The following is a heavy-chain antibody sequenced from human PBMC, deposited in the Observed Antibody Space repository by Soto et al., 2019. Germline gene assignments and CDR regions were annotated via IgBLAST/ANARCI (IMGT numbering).Heavy chain of an antibody. Sequence: ASVKVSCKASGYTFTGYYMHWVRQAPGQGLEWMGWINPNSGGTNYAQKFQGRVTMTRDTSISTAYMELSRLRSDDTAVYYCARDHEAAAGTEYFQHWGQGTLVTVSS. J-gene: IGHJ1*01. CDR2: INPNSGGT. V-gene: IGHV1-2*02. D-gene: IGHD6-13*01. CDR1: GYTFTGYY. CDR3: ARDHEAAAGTEYFQH.